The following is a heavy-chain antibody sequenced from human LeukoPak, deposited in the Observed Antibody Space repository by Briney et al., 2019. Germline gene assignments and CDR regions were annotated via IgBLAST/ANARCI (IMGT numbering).Heavy chain of an antibody. Sequence: GASVKVSCKASGYSFTGHYMHWVRQAPGQGLEWMGWINPKSGGTNYTQKFRGRVTMTTDTSISTAYMYMSSLRSDDTAVYYCARNLWFGESSDAFDMWGQGTMVTVSS. CDR2: INPKSGGT. D-gene: IGHD3-10*01. CDR1: GYSFTGHY. V-gene: IGHV1-2*02. CDR3: ARNLWFGESSDAFDM. J-gene: IGHJ3*02.